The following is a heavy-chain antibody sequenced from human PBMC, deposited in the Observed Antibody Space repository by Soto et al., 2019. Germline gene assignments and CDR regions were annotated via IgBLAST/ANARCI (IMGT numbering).Heavy chain of an antibody. D-gene: IGHD6-13*01. CDR3: ARGRYSTTWYDAFDI. J-gene: IGHJ3*02. CDR2: ISASGDST. Sequence: EVQLLESGGGLVQPGGSLRLSCAASGFTLTSYAMSWVRQAPGKGLEWVSTISASGDSTYYSDSVKGRFAISRDNSKNTVYLQMNGLRAEDTAVYYCARGRYSTTWYDAFDIWGQGTMVTVSS. CDR1: GFTLTSYA. V-gene: IGHV3-23*01.